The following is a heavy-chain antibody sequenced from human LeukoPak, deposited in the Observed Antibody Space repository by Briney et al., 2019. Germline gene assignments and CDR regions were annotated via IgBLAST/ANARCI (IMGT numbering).Heavy chain of an antibody. V-gene: IGHV3-30*18. Sequence: GRSLRLSCAASGFTFSSYGMHWVRQAPGKGLEWVAVISYDGSNENYADSVKGRFTISRDNTKNTLYVQMNSLRAEDTAVYYCAKDGLTYYYDSSGYYPGGYWGQGTLVTVSS. J-gene: IGHJ4*02. CDR3: AKDGLTYYYDSSGYYPGGY. CDR1: GFTFSSYG. D-gene: IGHD3-22*01. CDR2: ISYDGSNE.